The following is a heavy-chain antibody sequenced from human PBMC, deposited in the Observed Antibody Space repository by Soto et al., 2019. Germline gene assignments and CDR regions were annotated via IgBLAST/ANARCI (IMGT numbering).Heavy chain of an antibody. V-gene: IGHV1-18*01. CDR2: ISAYNGNT. J-gene: IGHJ4*02. D-gene: IGHD6-19*01. CDR3: ARVQTLRIEVAGTRSTNSPIEY. Sequence: AASVKVSSKASGYSFTSYALGSLRHAPGQRLEWMGWISAYNGNTNYAQKLQGRVTMTTDTSTSTAYMELRSLRSDDTAVYYCARVQTLRIEVAGTRSTNSPIEYLVQGNLVT. CDR1: GYSFTSYA.